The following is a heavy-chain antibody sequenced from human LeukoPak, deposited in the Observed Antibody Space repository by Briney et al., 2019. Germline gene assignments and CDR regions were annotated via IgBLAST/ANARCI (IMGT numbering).Heavy chain of an antibody. J-gene: IGHJ4*02. Sequence: SQTLSLTCTVSGGSISSYYWSWIRQPAGKGLEWIGRIYTSGSTNYNPSLKSRVTMSVDTSKNQFSLKLSSVTAADTAVYYCQGGSYFDNFDYWGQGTLVTVSS. D-gene: IGHD1-26*01. CDR1: GGSISSYY. V-gene: IGHV4-4*07. CDR3: QGGSYFDNFDY. CDR2: IYTSGST.